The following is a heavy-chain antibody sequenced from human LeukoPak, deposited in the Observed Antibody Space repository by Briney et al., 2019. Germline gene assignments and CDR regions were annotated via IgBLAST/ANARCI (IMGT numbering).Heavy chain of an antibody. CDR2: IYTTGST. Sequence: SETLSLTCTVSGGSISNYYWSWLRQPPGKGLEWIGHIYTTGSTTYSPSLKSRVIMSADTSKNQFSLKVTSVTAADTAVYYCARHRPEGSYPLDSWGQGALVTVSS. CDR3: ARHRPEGSYPLDS. V-gene: IGHV4-59*08. CDR1: GGSISNYY. J-gene: IGHJ4*02.